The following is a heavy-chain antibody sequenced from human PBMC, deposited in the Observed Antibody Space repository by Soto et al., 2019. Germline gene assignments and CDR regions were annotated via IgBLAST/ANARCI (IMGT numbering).Heavy chain of an antibody. CDR1: GGSISSSSYY. J-gene: IGHJ6*02. CDR3: ARHLEGGYYYYGMDV. CDR2: IYYSGST. D-gene: IGHD1-1*01. V-gene: IGHV4-39*01. Sequence: SETLSLTCTVSGGSISSSSYYWGWIRQPPGKGLEWIGSIYYSGSTYYNPSLKSRVTISVDTSKNQFSLKLSSVTAADTAVYYCARHLEGGYYYYGMDVWGQGTTVT.